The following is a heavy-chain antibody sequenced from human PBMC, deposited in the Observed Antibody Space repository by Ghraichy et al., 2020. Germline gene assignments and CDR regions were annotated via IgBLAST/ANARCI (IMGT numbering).Heavy chain of an antibody. V-gene: IGHV4-39*01. CDR3: ARGTWVAAEGGYFDY. CDR1: GGSISSSSYY. D-gene: IGHD2-15*01. CDR2: IYYSGST. Sequence: SETLSLTCTVSGGSISSSSYYWGWIRQPPGKGLEWIGSIYYSGSTYYNPSLKSRVTISVDTSKNQFSLKLSSVTAADTAVYYCARGTWVAAEGGYFDYWGQGTLVTVSS. J-gene: IGHJ4*02.